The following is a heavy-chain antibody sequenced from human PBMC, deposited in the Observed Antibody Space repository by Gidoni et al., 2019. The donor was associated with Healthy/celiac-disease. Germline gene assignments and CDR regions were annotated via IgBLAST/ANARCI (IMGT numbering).Heavy chain of an antibody. Sequence: QVQLVESGGGVVQPGRSLRLSCAASGFTFSSYGMHWVRQAPGKGLEWVAVIGYDGSNKYYADSVKGRFTISRDNSKNTLYLQMNSLRAEDTAVYYCARGAGYGDYEAYFQHWGQGTLVTVSS. CDR1: GFTFSSYG. CDR3: ARGAGYGDYEAYFQH. D-gene: IGHD4-17*01. V-gene: IGHV3-33*01. CDR2: IGYDGSNK. J-gene: IGHJ1*01.